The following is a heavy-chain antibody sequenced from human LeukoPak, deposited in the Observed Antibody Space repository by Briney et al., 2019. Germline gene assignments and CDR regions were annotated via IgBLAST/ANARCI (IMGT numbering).Heavy chain of an antibody. CDR2: NSGSGGSA. CDR1: GFTFSSYA. V-gene: IGHV3-23*01. Sequence: GGSLRLSCAASGFTFSSYAMSWVRQAPGKGLEWVSVNSGSGGSAYYADSVKGRFTISRDNSKNTMFLQMNSLRAEDTAVYYCAKVSGIAAAGGYFDYWGQGTLVTVSP. J-gene: IGHJ4*02. CDR3: AKVSGIAAAGGYFDY. D-gene: IGHD6-13*01.